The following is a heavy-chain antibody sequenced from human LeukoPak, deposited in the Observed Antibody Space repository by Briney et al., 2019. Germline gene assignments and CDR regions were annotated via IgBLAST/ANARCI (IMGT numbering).Heavy chain of an antibody. D-gene: IGHD6-19*01. J-gene: IGHJ3*02. V-gene: IGHV4-38-2*02. Sequence: MTSETLSLTCTVSGYSISSGYYWGWIRQPPGKGLEWIESIYHSGSTYYNPSLKSRVTISVDTSKNQFSLKLSSVTAADTAVYYCARDTIAVAALRAFDIRGQGTMVTVSS. CDR2: IYHSGST. CDR3: ARDTIAVAALRAFDI. CDR1: GYSISSGYY.